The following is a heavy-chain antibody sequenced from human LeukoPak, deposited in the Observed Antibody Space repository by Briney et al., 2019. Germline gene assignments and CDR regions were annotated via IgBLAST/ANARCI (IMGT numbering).Heavy chain of an antibody. J-gene: IGHJ4*02. CDR1: GFTFSSYW. D-gene: IGHD2-2*01. V-gene: IGHV3-7*02. CDR2: IRLDGSEK. CDR3: ATDCSSVSCFDY. Sequence: GGSLRLSCAASGFTFSSYWMSWVRQAPGKGLVWVANIRLDGSEKYYVDSVKGRFTISRDSAKNSLYLQMNSLRAEDTAVYYCATDCSSVSCFDYWGQGTLVTVSS.